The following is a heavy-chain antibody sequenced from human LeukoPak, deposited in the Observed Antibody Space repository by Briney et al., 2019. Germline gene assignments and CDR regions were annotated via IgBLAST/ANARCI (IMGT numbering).Heavy chain of an antibody. V-gene: IGHV4-4*07. J-gene: IGHJ4*02. Sequence: PSETLSLTCTVSGGSISSYYWSWIRQPAGKGREWIGRIYTSGSTNYNPSLKSQVTMSVDTSKNLFSLNLSSVTAADTAVYYCARGSIVRSSSSPFDYWGQGTLVTVSS. CDR1: GGSISSYY. D-gene: IGHD6-6*01. CDR2: IYTSGST. CDR3: ARGSIVRSSSSPFDY.